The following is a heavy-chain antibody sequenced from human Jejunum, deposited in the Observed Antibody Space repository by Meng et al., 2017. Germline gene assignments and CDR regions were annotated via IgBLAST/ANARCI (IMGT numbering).Heavy chain of an antibody. V-gene: IGHV4-34*01. J-gene: IGHJ4*02. CDR2: INHSGST. CDR1: GASFSGNK. CDR3: ARRLPYFDTGFYDF. Sequence: CGACLFRPSGTLPLTWCVYGASFSGNKWNWIGQPPGKGLEWIGEINHSGSTTYNPSLKSRVTMSVDTSKNQFSLKVDSVSAADTAVYYCARRLPYFDTGFYDFWGQGTLVTVSS. D-gene: IGHD3-9*01.